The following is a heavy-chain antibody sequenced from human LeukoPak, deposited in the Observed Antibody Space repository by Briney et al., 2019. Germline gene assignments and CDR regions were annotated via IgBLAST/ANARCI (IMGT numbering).Heavy chain of an antibody. D-gene: IGHD4-23*01. CDR1: GFTFSSYE. CDR3: ARAGGYGGIPFDP. J-gene: IGHJ5*02. CDR2: ISSSGSTI. Sequence: GGSLRLSCAASGFTFSSYEMNWVRQAPGKGLEGFSYISSSGSTIYYAYSVKGRFTIYRDNAKNSLYLQRNSLGAEDTDVYYCARAGGYGGIPFDPWGQGTLVTVSS. V-gene: IGHV3-48*03.